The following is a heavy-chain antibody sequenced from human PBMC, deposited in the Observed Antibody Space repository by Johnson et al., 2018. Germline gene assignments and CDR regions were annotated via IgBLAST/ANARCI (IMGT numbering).Heavy chain of an antibody. J-gene: IGHJ3*02. CDR3: ARASTLNHYYPSGEDAFDI. CDR2: INPSGGST. D-gene: IGHD3-22*01. Sequence: QQLESGAEVKKPWSSVQVSCNASGYTFTSYYIHWVRQAPGQGPEWMGIINPSGGSTTYAQKFQGRVTMIRDTSTSTVYMELSSLRSEDTAVYYCARASTLNHYYPSGEDAFDIWGQGTMVTVSS. V-gene: IGHV1-46*01. CDR1: GYTFTSYY.